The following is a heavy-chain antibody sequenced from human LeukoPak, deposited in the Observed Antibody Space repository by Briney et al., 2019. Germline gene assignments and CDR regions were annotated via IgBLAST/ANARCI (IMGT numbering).Heavy chain of an antibody. V-gene: IGHV2-70*01. Sequence: SGPTLVNPTQTLTLTCTFSGFSLSTSGMCVSWIRQPPGKALEWLALIDWDDDKYYSTSLKTRPTISKDTSKNQVVLTMTNMDPVDTATYYCARTRMVRGVIYYYYYGMDVWGQGTTVTVSS. D-gene: IGHD3-10*01. J-gene: IGHJ6*02. CDR3: ARTRMVRGVIYYYYYGMDV. CDR1: GFSLSTSGMC. CDR2: IDWDDDK.